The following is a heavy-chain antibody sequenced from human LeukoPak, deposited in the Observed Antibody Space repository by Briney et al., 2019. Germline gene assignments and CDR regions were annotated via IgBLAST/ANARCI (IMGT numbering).Heavy chain of an antibody. CDR3: ARQVRSPVVMFMDV. J-gene: IGHJ6*03. CDR2: IYYSGIT. Sequence: SETLSPTCTVSGGSISSSTYNWGWIRQPPGKGLEWIGSIYYSGITYYNPSVESRVTISVDTSKNQFSLELNSVTAADTAVYYCARQVRSPVVMFMDVWGKGTTVTVSS. D-gene: IGHD4-23*01. CDR1: GGSISSSTYN. V-gene: IGHV4-39*01.